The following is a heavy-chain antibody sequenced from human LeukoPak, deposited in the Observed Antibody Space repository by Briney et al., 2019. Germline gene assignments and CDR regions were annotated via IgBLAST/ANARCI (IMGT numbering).Heavy chain of an antibody. J-gene: IGHJ4*02. D-gene: IGHD4-23*01. V-gene: IGHV3-30*03. CDR3: ARSVVTRRYFDY. Sequence: GGSLRLSCAASGFTFSSYGMHWVRQAPGKGLEWVAVISYDGSNKYYADSVKGRFTISRDNAKNSLYLQMNSLRAEDTAVYYCARSVVTRRYFDYWGQGTLVTVSS. CDR2: ISYDGSNK. CDR1: GFTFSSYG.